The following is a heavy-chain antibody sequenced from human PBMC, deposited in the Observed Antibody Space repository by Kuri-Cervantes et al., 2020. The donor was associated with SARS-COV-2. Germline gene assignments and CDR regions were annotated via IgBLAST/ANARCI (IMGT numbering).Heavy chain of an antibody. CDR3: AKDIIAAAGMTIDY. V-gene: IGHV3-64D*06. Sequence: GESLKISCSASGFTFSSYAMHWVRQAPGKGLEYVSAISSNGGSTYYADSVKGRFTISRDNSKNTLYLQMSSLRAEDTAVYYCAKDIIAAAGMTIDYWGQGTLVTVSS. J-gene: IGHJ4*02. D-gene: IGHD6-13*01. CDR1: GFTFSSYA. CDR2: ISSNGGST.